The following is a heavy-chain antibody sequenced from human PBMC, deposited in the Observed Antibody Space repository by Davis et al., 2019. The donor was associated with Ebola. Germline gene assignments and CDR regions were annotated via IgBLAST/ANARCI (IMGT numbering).Heavy chain of an antibody. CDR2: T. J-gene: IGHJ4*02. V-gene: IGHV5-51*01. Sequence: TRYSPSFQGQATISADRSISTAYLQWSSLKASDTAMYYCARQTTVTTDFDYWGQGTLVTVSS. CDR3: ARQTTVTTDFDY. D-gene: IGHD4-17*01.